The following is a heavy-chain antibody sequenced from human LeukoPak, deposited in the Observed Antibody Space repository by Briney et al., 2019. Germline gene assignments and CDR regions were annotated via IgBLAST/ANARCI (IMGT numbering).Heavy chain of an antibody. Sequence: GGSLRLSCAASGFTFSSYAMSWVRQAPGKGLEWVSGISGSGGSAYYADSVKGRFTISRDNSKNTLYLQMNSLRAEDTAVYYCARDMNTRVTPISYAFDLWGQGTMVTVSS. CDR2: ISGSGGSA. J-gene: IGHJ3*01. D-gene: IGHD4-23*01. CDR1: GFTFSSYA. V-gene: IGHV3-23*01. CDR3: ARDMNTRVTPISYAFDL.